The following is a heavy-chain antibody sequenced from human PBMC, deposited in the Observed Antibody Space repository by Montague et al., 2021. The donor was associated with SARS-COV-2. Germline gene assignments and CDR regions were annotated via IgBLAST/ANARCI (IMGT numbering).Heavy chain of an antibody. D-gene: IGHD2-15*01. CDR1: DGSISSGGYY. CDR3: ARDTGISGAFDI. Sequence: TLSLTCTVSDGSISSGGYYWSWVRQHPGKGLEWIGYIYYSGSTYYNPSLKGRVTISVDTSKNQFSLKLSSVTAADTAVYYCARDTGISGAFDIWGQGTMVTVSS. J-gene: IGHJ3*02. CDR2: IYYSGST. V-gene: IGHV4-31*03.